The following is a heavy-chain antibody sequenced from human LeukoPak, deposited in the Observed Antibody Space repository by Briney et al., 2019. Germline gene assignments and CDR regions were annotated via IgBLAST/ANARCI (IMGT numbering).Heavy chain of an antibody. CDR1: GGSISDYY. J-gene: IGHJ5*02. V-gene: IGHV4-59*01. CDR3: ARDKWSGGGLAQFDH. D-gene: IGHD2-15*01. Sequence: PSETLSLTCTVSGGSISDYYWSWIRQPPGKGLEWIAYIYYSGNTKVNPSLKSRVTGSVVTSKNQFSLKLTSVTAADTAVYYCARDKWSGGGLAQFDHWGQGTLVTVSS. CDR2: IYYSGNT.